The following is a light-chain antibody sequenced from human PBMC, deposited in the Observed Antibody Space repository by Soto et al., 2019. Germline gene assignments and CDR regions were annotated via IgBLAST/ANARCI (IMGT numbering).Light chain of an antibody. J-gene: IGLJ1*01. CDR3: SSYTSTSTYV. Sequence: VLTQPASVSGSPGQSITISCTGTSSDVGGYNSVSWYQQHPGKAPKLMIYNVNNRPSGISNRFSGSKSGNTASLTISGLQAEDEADYYCSSYTSTSTYVFGTGTKVTVL. CDR2: NVN. CDR1: SSDVGGYNS. V-gene: IGLV2-14*03.